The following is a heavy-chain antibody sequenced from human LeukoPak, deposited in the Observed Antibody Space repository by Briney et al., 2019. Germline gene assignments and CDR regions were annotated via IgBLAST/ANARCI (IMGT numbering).Heavy chain of an antibody. CDR3: ARDRGSAGSWSYYYYYMDV. D-gene: IGHD6-13*01. CDR1: GYTFTSYG. Sequence: ASVKVSCKASGYTFTSYGISWVRQAPGQGLEWMGWISAYNGNTNYAQKLQGRVTMTTDTSTSTAYMELRSLRSDDTAVYYCARDRGSAGSWSYYYYYMDVWGKGTTVTVSS. J-gene: IGHJ6*03. CDR2: ISAYNGNT. V-gene: IGHV1-18*01.